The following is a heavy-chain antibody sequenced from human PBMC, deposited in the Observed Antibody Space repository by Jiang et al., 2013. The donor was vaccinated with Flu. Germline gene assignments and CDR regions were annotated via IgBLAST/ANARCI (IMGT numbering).Heavy chain of an antibody. CDR2: ASYSGSA. J-gene: IGHJ4*02. D-gene: IGHD3-16*01. CDR1: GGSARSGDYY. CDR3: ARGQYYFQSAKFDS. V-gene: IGHV4-30-4*01. Sequence: GPGLVRPLQTLSLTCTVSGGSARSGDYYWGWIRQPPGKGLEWIGYASYSGSAYYNPSLASRVTISVGSSWNQFSLELNSVADADTAVYYCARGQYYFQSAKFDSWGQGALVTVSS.